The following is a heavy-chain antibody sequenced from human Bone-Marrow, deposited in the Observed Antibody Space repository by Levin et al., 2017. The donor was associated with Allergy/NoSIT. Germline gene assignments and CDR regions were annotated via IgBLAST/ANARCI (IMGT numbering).Heavy chain of an antibody. Sequence: GGSLRLSCTASGFTFRSYWMHWVRQAPGKGLVWVSRINVDETTTNYADSVKGRFTISRDNAKNTLYLQMNSLRAEDTAVYYCARVLSTSSLPDYWGQGTLVTVSS. CDR3: ARVLSTSSLPDY. J-gene: IGHJ4*02. CDR2: INVDETTT. V-gene: IGHV3-74*01. D-gene: IGHD2-2*01. CDR1: GFTFRSYW.